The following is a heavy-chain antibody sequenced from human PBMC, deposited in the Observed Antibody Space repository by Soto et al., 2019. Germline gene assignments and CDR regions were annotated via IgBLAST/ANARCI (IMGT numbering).Heavy chain of an antibody. J-gene: IGHJ4*02. CDR2: ISYSGST. D-gene: IGHD3-22*01. Sequence: QVQLQESGPGLVKPSQTLSLTCTVSGDSISSGGYYCSWIRQHPGKGLEWIGYISYSGSTYYNPPLKSRVTISVDTSKNQFSLRLSSVTAADTAVYYCARQITMIVENYFDYWGQGTLVTVSS. V-gene: IGHV4-31*03. CDR1: GDSISSGGYY. CDR3: ARQITMIVENYFDY.